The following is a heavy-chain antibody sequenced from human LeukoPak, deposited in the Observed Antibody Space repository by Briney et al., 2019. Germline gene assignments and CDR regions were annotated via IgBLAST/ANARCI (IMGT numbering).Heavy chain of an antibody. CDR2: INHSGST. Sequence: PSETLSLTCAVYGGSFSGYYWSWIRQPPGKGLEWTGEINHSGSTNYNPSLKSRVTISVDTSKNQFSLKLSSVTAADTAVYYCARVPRGYWGQGTLVTVSS. V-gene: IGHV4-34*01. J-gene: IGHJ4*02. D-gene: IGHD3-10*01. CDR1: GGSFSGYY. CDR3: ARVPRGY.